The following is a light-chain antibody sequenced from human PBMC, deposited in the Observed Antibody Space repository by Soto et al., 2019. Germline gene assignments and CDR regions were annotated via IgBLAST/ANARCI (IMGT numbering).Light chain of an antibody. CDR1: QSVSSY. J-gene: IGKJ4*01. CDR2: DAS. Sequence: EIVLTQSPATLSLSPGERATLSCRASQSVSSYLAWYQQKPGQAPRLLIYDASNRATGIPARFSGSGSGTDFPLTISSLGPEDFEVYYCQQRSNWPPGLTFGGGTKVEIK. V-gene: IGKV3-11*01. CDR3: QQRSNWPPGLT.